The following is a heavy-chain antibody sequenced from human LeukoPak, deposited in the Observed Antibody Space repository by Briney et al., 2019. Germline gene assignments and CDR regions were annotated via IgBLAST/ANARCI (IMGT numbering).Heavy chain of an antibody. Sequence: GGSLRLSCAASGFTFSSYGIHWVRQAPGKGLEWVAFIRYDGSNKYYADSVKGRFTIPRDNSKNTLYLQMNSLRAEDTAVYYCAKLGHYGDYVSFGYFDYWGQGTLVTVSS. D-gene: IGHD4-17*01. CDR3: AKLGHYGDYVSFGYFDY. J-gene: IGHJ4*02. CDR1: GFTFSSYG. V-gene: IGHV3-30*02. CDR2: IRYDGSNK.